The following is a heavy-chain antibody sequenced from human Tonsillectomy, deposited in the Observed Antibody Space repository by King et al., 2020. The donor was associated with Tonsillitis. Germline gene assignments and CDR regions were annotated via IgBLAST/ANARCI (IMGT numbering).Heavy chain of an antibody. V-gene: IGHV4-34*01. CDR3: ASEMAYGVYALDI. D-gene: IGHD4-17*01. CDR1: GYY. CDR2: IDHSGST. J-gene: IGHJ3*02. Sequence: GYYWSWIRQPPGRGLEWIGEIDHSGSTNYNPSLKSRVTISVDTSKKQFSLELSSVTAADTAVYYCASEMAYGVYALDIWGQGIIVTVSS.